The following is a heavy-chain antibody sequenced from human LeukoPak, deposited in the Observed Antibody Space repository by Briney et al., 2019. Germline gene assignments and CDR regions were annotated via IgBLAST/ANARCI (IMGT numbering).Heavy chain of an antibody. V-gene: IGHV3-30*02. CDR2: IRYDGSNK. D-gene: IGHD6-19*01. CDR1: GCTFSSYG. J-gene: IGHJ4*02. Sequence: GSLRLSCAASGCTFSSYGMHCVRRAPGRGLEGVAFIRYDGSNKYYADSVKGRFTISRDNAKNSLYMQMNSLRAEDTAVYYCARDNGPSGNDYWGQGTLVTVSS. CDR3: ARDNGPSGNDY.